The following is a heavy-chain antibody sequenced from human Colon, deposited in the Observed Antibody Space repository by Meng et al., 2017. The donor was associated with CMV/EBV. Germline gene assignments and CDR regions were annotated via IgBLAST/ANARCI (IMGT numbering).Heavy chain of an antibody. CDR3: ARDSNLSGLAY. J-gene: IGHJ4*02. CDR2: VYISGNT. V-gene: IGHV4-4*07. D-gene: IGHD3-10*01. Sequence: QVQLRVSGPGRVKATLTPSRTCSVSGASITSYYWSWIRQHAGKGLDWIGRVYISGNTNYNPSLKSRVSMSIDTSKNQLSLNIRSVTAADTAVYYCARDSNLSGLAYWGQGTLVTVSS. CDR1: GASITSYY.